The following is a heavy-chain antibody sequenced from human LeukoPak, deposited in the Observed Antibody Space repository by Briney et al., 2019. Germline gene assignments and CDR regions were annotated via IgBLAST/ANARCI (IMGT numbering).Heavy chain of an antibody. Sequence: GGSLRLSCAASGFTFSSYGMHWVRQAPGKGLEWVAVISYDGSNKYYADSVKGRFTISRDNSKNTLYLQMNSLRAEDTAVYYCAKGKWLQFIPLFDYWGQGTLVTVSS. J-gene: IGHJ4*02. CDR2: ISYDGSNK. D-gene: IGHD5-24*01. V-gene: IGHV3-30*18. CDR3: AKGKWLQFIPLFDY. CDR1: GFTFSSYG.